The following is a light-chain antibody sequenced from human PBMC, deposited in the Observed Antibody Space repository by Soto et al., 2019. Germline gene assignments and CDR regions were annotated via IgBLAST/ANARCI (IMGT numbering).Light chain of an antibody. CDR3: QQYGSSPWT. CDR2: GAS. V-gene: IGKV3-20*01. Sequence: EMGLTQWPGSLSMTPGERATLSCRASQSVNSSYLAWYQQKPGQAPRLLIYGASSRATGIPDRFSGSGSGTDFTLTISRLEPEDFAVYYCQQYGSSPWTFGQGTKVDIK. CDR1: QSVNSSY. J-gene: IGKJ1*01.